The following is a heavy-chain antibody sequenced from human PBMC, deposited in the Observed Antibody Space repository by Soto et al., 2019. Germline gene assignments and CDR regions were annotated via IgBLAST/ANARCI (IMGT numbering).Heavy chain of an antibody. J-gene: IGHJ4*02. CDR2: IIPILGIA. D-gene: IGHD3-10*01. Sequence: QVQLVQSGAEVKKPGSSVKVSCKASGGTFSSYTISWVRQAPGQGLEWMGRIIPILGIANYAQKFQGRVTITGGNSTRTDHMELSSLSSEDTAGYYCAGGPTLWFGEGWGQGTLVTVSS. CDR3: AGGPTLWFGEG. CDR1: GGTFSSYT. V-gene: IGHV1-69*02.